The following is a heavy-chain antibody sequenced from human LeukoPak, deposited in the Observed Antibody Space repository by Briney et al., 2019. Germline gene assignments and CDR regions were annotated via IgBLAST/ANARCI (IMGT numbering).Heavy chain of an antibody. D-gene: IGHD4-11*01. CDR3: ARVASNYDFDY. J-gene: IGHJ4*02. V-gene: IGHV3-20*04. CDR1: GFTFDDAG. Sequence: GGSLRLSCAASGFTFDDAGMTWGPQTPGKGLGWVSAFNWNGGNTGYADSVKGRFTISRDNAQNSLYLQMNSLRAEDTALYYCARVASNYDFDYWGQGTLVSVSS. CDR2: FNWNGGNT.